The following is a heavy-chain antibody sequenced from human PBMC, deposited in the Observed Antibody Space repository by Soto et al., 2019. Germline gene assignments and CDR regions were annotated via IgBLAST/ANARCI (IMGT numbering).Heavy chain of an antibody. CDR2: IKDDGSEK. J-gene: IGHJ6*01. D-gene: IGHD6-19*01. V-gene: IGHV3-7*05. CDR1: EFTFNTYW. Sequence: EVQLVESGGGLVQPGGSLRLSCLASEFTFNTYWMNWVRQAPGRGLEWVANIKDDGSEKTYVDSVKGRFTISRDNAKNLLYLHMNSLRGEDTAVNFCARDWGTPGRGSAVGYYYHYGMDVWGQGTTVTVSS. CDR3: ARDWGTPGRGSAVGYYYHYGMDV.